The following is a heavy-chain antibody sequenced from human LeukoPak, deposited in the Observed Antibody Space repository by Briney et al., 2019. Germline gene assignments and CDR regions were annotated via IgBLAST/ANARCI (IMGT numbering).Heavy chain of an antibody. V-gene: IGHV3-11*01. J-gene: IGHJ6*02. CDR1: GFTFSDYY. D-gene: IGHD3-16*01. CDR2: ISSSGSTI. CDR3: ARVGYDYVWGRSGMDV. Sequence: GGSLRLSCAASGFTFSDYYMSWIRQAPGKGLEWVSYISSSGSTIYYADSVKGRFTISRDNAKNSLYLQMNSLRAEDTAVYYCARVGYDYVWGRSGMDVWGQGTTVTVSS.